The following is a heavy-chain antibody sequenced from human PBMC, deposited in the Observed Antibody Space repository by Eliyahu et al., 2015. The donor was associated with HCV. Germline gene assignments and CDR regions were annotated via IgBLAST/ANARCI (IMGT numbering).Heavy chain of an antibody. D-gene: IGHD3-10*02. CDR2: VYGDDDK. Sequence: QITVKESGPTLVKATETLTLTCTFSGFSLFSYGEGVGWIRQPPGGALEWLALVYGDDDKYYSPSLQSRVTVTKDTSKKVVVLTMTNMDPVDTATYYCAFFRTGWTKYVHYWGQGALVTVSP. J-gene: IGHJ4*02. V-gene: IGHV2-5*02. CDR1: GFSLFSYGEG. CDR3: AFFRTGWTKYVHY.